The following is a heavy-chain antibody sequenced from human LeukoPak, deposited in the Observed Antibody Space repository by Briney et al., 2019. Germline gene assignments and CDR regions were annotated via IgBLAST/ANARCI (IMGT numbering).Heavy chain of an antibody. Sequence: SETLSLTCAVYGGSFSGYYWSWIRQPPGKGREWIGEINHSGSTNYNPSLKRRVTISVDTSKNQFSLKLSSVTAADTAVYYCARALEDILTGSYYFDYWGQGTLVTVSS. V-gene: IGHV4-34*01. J-gene: IGHJ4*02. CDR1: GGSFSGYY. D-gene: IGHD3-9*01. CDR2: INHSGST. CDR3: ARALEDILTGSYYFDY.